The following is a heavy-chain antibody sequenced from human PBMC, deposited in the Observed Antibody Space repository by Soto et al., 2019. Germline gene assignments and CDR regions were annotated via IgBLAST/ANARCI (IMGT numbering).Heavy chain of an antibody. D-gene: IGHD5-12*01. CDR2: IKSGASTI. Sequence: GSLRLSCAASGFDFKSYEMDWVRQAPGKGLEWVAYIKSGASTIFYTDSVKGRFTISRDDVKNLLFLEMNNLSAEDTAVYYCVKEKSVMYSGYDAFDIWGHGTLVTVSS. V-gene: IGHV3-48*03. CDR3: VKEKSVMYSGYDAFDI. CDR1: GFDFKSYE. J-gene: IGHJ3*02.